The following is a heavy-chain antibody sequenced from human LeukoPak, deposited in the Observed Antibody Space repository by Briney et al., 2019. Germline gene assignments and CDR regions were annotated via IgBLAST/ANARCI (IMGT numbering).Heavy chain of an antibody. D-gene: IGHD2-15*01. CDR1: GGSISSSSYY. CDR3: ARLGSPYYYYYYMDV. V-gene: IGHV4-39*01. CDR2: IYYSGST. J-gene: IGHJ6*03. Sequence: RSSETLSLTCTVSGGSISSSSYYWGWIRQPPGKGLEWIGSIYYSGSTYYNPSLKSRVTISVDTSKNQFSLKLSSVTAADTAVYYCARLGSPYYYYYYMDVWGKGTTVTISS.